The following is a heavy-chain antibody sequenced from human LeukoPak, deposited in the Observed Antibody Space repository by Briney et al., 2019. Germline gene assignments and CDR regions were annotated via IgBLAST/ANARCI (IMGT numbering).Heavy chain of an antibody. Sequence: SQTLSLTCAVSGDSISSGDYSWSWIRQPSGKGLEWIGYIFHSGHSFYNPSLKSRITISVDKSKNQFSLRLTSVTAADAAVYYCARELWFVNAPGSWFDPWGQGTLVTVSS. CDR2: IFHSGHS. V-gene: IGHV4-30-2*01. CDR3: ARELWFVNAPGSWFDP. D-gene: IGHD3-10*01. CDR1: GDSISSGDYS. J-gene: IGHJ5*02.